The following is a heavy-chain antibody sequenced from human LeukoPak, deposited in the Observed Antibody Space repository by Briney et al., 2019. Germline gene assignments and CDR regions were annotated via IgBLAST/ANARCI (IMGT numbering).Heavy chain of an antibody. CDR2: MHPNSGSI. V-gene: IGHV1-8*01. J-gene: IGHJ5*02. D-gene: IGHD1-14*01. Sequence: ASVKVSCKTSGYTFTTYEINWVRQAAGQGLEWMGWMHPNSGSIDYAQKFQGRVTMTRDTSTNTAYMELSSLRSKDTAVYYCTRGPRNDPWGQGTLVIVSS. CDR1: GYTFTTYE. CDR3: TRGPRNDP.